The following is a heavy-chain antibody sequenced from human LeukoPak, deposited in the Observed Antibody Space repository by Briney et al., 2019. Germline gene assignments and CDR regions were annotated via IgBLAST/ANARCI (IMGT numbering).Heavy chain of an antibody. CDR3: ARDRVAGTAMGWFDP. D-gene: IGHD6-19*01. CDR1: GGSISSSSYY. CDR2: IYYSGST. V-gene: IGHV4-39*07. J-gene: IGHJ5*02. Sequence: SETLSLTCTVSGGSISSSSYYWGWIRQPPGKGLEWIGSIYYSGSTYYNPSLKSRVTISVDTPKNQFSLKLSPVTAADTAVYYCARDRVAGTAMGWFDPWGQGTLVTVSS.